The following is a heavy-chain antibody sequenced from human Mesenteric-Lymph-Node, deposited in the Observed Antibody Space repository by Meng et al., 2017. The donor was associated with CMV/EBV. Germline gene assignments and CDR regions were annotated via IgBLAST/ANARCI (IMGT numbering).Heavy chain of an antibody. Sequence: ASVKVSCKTSAYIFTNYYIHWVRQAPGQWLEWLGMIPPGDNTKTYAQKFQGRVSMTRDTSTNTVYMELSSLRSEDTAVYYCATTFLISSGMVVWGQGTPVTVSS. CDR3: ATTFLISSGMVV. J-gene: IGHJ6*02. V-gene: IGHV1-46*01. CDR2: IPPGDNTK. CDR1: AYIFTNYY. D-gene: IGHD3/OR15-3a*01.